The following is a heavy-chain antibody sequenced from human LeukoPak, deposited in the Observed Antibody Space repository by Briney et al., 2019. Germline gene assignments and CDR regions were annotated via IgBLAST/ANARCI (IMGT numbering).Heavy chain of an antibody. CDR2: SSYDGSNK. D-gene: IGHD3-10*01. CDR3: ARDRYYGSGRCNYFDY. V-gene: IGHV3-30-3*01. J-gene: IGHJ4*02. Sequence: HAGGSLRLSCAASGFTFSSYAMHWVRQAPGKGLEWVAVSSYDGSNKYYADSVKGRFTISRDNSKNTLYLQMNSLRAEDTAVYYCARDRYYGSGRCNYFDYWGQGTLVTSST. CDR1: GFTFSSYA.